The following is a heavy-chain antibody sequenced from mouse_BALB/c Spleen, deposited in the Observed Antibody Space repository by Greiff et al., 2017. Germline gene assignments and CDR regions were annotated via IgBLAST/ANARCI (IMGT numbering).Heavy chain of an antibody. CDR2: IDPANGNT. CDR3: GGNSFAY. V-gene: IGHV14-3*02. CDR1: GFNIKDTY. D-gene: IGHD2-1*01. J-gene: IGHJ3*01. Sequence: VQLQQSGAELVKPGASVKLSCTASGFNIKDTYMHWVKQRPEQGLEWIGRIDPANGNTKYDPKFQGKATITADTSSNTAYLQLSSLTSGDTAVYYCGGNSFAYWGQGTLVTVSA.